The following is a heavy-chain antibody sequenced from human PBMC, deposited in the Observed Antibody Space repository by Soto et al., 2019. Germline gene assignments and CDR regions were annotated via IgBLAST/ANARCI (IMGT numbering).Heavy chain of an antibody. D-gene: IGHD6-19*01. CDR2: ISINGGST. CDR3: AKERSSGWSFDY. CDR1: GFTFSIYA. V-gene: IGHV3-64*04. J-gene: IGHJ4*02. Sequence: GGSLRLSCSASGFTFSIYAMHWVRQAPGKGLEYVSSISINGGSTHYADSVKGRFTVSRDNSKNTLYLQMNSLRAEDTAVFYCAKERSSGWSFDYWGPGTLVTVSS.